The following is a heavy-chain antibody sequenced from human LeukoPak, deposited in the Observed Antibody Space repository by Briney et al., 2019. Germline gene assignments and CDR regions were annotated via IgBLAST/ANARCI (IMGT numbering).Heavy chain of an antibody. J-gene: IGHJ6*02. CDR3: ARVDDCSSTSCYYRIYYYYYGMDV. CDR1: GYTFTSYG. Sequence: ASVKVSCKASGYTFTSYGISWVRQAPGRGLEWMGWISAYNGNTNYAQKLQGRVTMTTDTSTSTAYMELRSLRSDDTAVYYCARVDDCSSTSCYYRIYYYYYGMDVWGQGTTVTVSS. V-gene: IGHV1-18*01. CDR2: ISAYNGNT. D-gene: IGHD2-2*01.